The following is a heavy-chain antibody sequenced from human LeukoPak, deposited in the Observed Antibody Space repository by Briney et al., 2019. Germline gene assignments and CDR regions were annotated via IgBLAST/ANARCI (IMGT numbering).Heavy chain of an antibody. J-gene: IGHJ6*03. V-gene: IGHV3-49*04. CDR3: TRCGDYFYYTDV. CDR1: GFTFGDYA. CDR2: IYSKAYGGTT. Sequence: GGSLRLSCTASGFTFGDYAMSWVRQAPGKGLEWVGFIYSKAYGGTTKYAASVEGRFTISRDDSKSIAYLQMNSLKTEDTAVYYCTRCGDYFYYTDVWGKGTTVIISS. D-gene: IGHD4-17*01.